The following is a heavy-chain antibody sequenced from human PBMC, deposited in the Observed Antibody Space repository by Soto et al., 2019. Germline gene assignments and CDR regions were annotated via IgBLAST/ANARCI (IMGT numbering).Heavy chain of an antibody. J-gene: IGHJ4*02. CDR3: AKDRSSSWYYFDY. CDR2: ISGSGGST. Sequence: EVQLLESGGGLVQPGGSLRLSCAASGFTFSSYAMSWVRQAPGKGLEWVSAISGSGGSTYYADSVKGRFTISRDNSKNTLYLQMNSLRDEDTAVYYCAKDRSSSWYYFDYWGQGTLVTVSS. CDR1: GFTFSSYA. D-gene: IGHD6-13*01. V-gene: IGHV3-23*01.